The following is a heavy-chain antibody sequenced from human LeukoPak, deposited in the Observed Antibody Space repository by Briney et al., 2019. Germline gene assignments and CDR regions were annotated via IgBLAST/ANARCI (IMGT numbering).Heavy chain of an antibody. CDR1: GFTFSAYW. CDR3: AREDWNDG. Sequence: GSLRLSCAASGFTFSAYWMNWVRQAPGKGLEWISYISSSSSAIYYADSVKGRFTISRDTAKNSLYLQMKSLRAEDTAVYYCAREDWNDGWGQGTLVTVSS. V-gene: IGHV3-48*01. CDR2: ISSSSSAI. J-gene: IGHJ5*02.